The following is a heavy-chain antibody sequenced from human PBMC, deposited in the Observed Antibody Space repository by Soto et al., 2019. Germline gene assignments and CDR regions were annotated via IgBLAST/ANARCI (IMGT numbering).Heavy chain of an antibody. CDR2: ISAYNGNT. J-gene: IGHJ3*02. CDR3: ARFRKFGVAVPAAALPLTLDAFDI. Sequence: GASVKVSCKASGYTFTNYGIIWVRQAPGQGLEWMGWISAYNGNTNYAQKLQGRVTMTTDTSTSTAYMELRSLRSDDTAVYYCARFRKFGVAVPAAALPLTLDAFDIWGQGTMVTVSS. D-gene: IGHD2-2*01. CDR1: GYTFTNYG. V-gene: IGHV1-18*01.